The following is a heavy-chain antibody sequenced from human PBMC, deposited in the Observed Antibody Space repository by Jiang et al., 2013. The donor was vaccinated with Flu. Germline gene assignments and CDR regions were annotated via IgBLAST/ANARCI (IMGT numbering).Heavy chain of an antibody. V-gene: IGHV1-3*01. D-gene: IGHD3-10*01. Sequence: SGAEVKKPGASVKISCKASGYTFTNYPMHWVRQAPGQRLEWMGWINAANGNTKYSEKFQGRVTITRDTSASTVYMEVNSLISEDTAVYYCATFRGVTGWDYWGQGTLVTVSS. CDR3: ATFRGVTGWDY. J-gene: IGHJ4*02. CDR1: GYTFTNYP. CDR2: INAANGNT.